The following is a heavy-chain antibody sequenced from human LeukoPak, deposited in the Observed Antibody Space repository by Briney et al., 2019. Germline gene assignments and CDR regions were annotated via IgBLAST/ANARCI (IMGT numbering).Heavy chain of an antibody. Sequence: PGGSLRLSCAASGFTFSSYSMNWVRQAPGKGLEWVSSISSSSSYIYYADSVKGRFTISRDNAKNSLYLQMNSLRAEDTAVYYCARDYYSTGLHYYHGMDVWGQGTTVTVSS. D-gene: IGHD1-1*01. CDR3: ARDYYSTGLHYYHGMDV. CDR2: ISSSSSYI. CDR1: GFTFSSYS. J-gene: IGHJ6*02. V-gene: IGHV3-21*01.